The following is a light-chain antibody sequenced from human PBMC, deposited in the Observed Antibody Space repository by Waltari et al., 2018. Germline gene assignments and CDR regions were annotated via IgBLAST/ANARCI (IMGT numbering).Light chain of an antibody. V-gene: IGLV1-36*01. CDR3: ATWDDSLSGWV. CDR2: YND. J-gene: IGLJ2*01. CDR1: RSNIGSNS. Sequence: QSVLTQSPSLSEADRKSVTISCSGSRSNIGSNSVSWYQQFPETAPKLLIFYNDRRASGVSDRFSGSKSGSSASLAISGLQTEDEADYYCATWDDSLSGWVFGGGTRLTVL.